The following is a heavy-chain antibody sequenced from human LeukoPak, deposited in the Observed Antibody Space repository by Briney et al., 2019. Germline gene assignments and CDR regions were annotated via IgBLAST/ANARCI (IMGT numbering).Heavy chain of an antibody. D-gene: IGHD3-3*01. J-gene: IGHJ4*02. CDR2: MSSSSSYI. Sequence: GGSLRLFCAASGFTFSDYTMIWVRQIPGKGLEWVSSMSSSSSYIYYADSVKGRFTISRDNAKNSLYLQMNSLRAEDTAVYYCARGGPYAFWSGYLYDYWGQGTLVTVSS. V-gene: IGHV3-21*01. CDR1: GFTFSDYT. CDR3: ARGGPYAFWSGYLYDY.